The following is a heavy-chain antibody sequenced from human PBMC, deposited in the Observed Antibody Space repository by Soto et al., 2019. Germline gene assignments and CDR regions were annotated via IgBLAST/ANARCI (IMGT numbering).Heavy chain of an antibody. Sequence: SETLSLTCNVSGGPINSPDYYWTWLRQSPGKGLEWIGSIFYSGNTYYNPSLESRVIMSVDTSKNQLSLRLNSVTAADTAVYYCARTGRIAIFGVVTEFDPWGPGTLVTVSS. CDR3: ARTGRIAIFGVVTEFDP. D-gene: IGHD3-3*01. CDR2: IFYSGNT. CDR1: GGPINSPDYY. V-gene: IGHV4-39*01. J-gene: IGHJ5*02.